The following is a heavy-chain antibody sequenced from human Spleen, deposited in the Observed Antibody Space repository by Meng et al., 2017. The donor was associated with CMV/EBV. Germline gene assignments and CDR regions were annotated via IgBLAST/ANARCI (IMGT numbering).Heavy chain of an antibody. D-gene: IGHD2/OR15-2a*01. Sequence: GGSLRLSCAASGFTFSNAWMSWVRQAPGKGLEWVAFIRYDGSNKYYADSVKGRFTISRDNSKNTLYLQMNSLRAEDTAVYYCAKDSTFDCWGRGTLVTVSS. V-gene: IGHV3-30*02. CDR1: GFTFSNAW. CDR2: IRYDGSNK. J-gene: IGHJ4*02. CDR3: AKDSTFDC.